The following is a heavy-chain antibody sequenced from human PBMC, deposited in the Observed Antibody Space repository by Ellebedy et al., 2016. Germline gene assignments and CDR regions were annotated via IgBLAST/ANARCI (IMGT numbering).Heavy chain of an antibody. V-gene: IGHV3-30-3*01. D-gene: IGHD3-10*01. CDR1: GFTFSSYA. CDR3: ARPMVRGVSNWFDP. CDR2: ISYDGSNK. Sequence: GGSLRLXCAASGFTFSSYAMHWVRQAPGKGLEWVAVISYDGSNKYYADSVKGRFTISRDNSKNTLYLQMNSLRAEDTTVYYCARPMVRGVSNWFDPWGQGTLVTVSS. J-gene: IGHJ5*02.